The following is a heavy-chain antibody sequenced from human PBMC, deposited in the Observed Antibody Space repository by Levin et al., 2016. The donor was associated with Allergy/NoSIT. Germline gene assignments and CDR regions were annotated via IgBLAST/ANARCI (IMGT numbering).Heavy chain of an antibody. CDR1: GGTFSSYT. CDR3: ARGIVGATTPLDRDYYYYGMDV. V-gene: IGHV1-69*02. J-gene: IGHJ6*02. CDR2: IIPILGIA. D-gene: IGHD1-26*01. Sequence: SVKVSCKASGGTFSSYTISWVRQAPGQGLEWMGRIIPILGIANYAQKFQGRVTITADKSTSTAYMELSSLRSEDTAVYYCARGIVGATTPLDRDYYYYGMDVWGQGTTVTVSS.